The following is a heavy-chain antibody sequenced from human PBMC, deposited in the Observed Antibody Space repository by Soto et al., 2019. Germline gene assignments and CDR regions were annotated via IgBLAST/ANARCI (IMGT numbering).Heavy chain of an antibody. D-gene: IGHD3-16*01. V-gene: IGHV3-30*18. CDR1: GFTFSSYG. CDR2: ISYDGSNK. CDR3: AKVRSRGAWWFDP. J-gene: IGHJ5*02. Sequence: GGSLRLSCAASGFTFSSYGMHWVRQAPGKGLEWVAVISYDGSNKYYADSVKGRFTISRDNSKNTLYLQMNSLRAEDTAVYYCAKVRSRGAWWFDPWGQGTLVTVSS.